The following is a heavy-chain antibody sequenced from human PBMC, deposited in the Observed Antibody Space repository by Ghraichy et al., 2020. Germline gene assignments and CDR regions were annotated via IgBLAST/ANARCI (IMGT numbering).Heavy chain of an antibody. V-gene: IGHV4-39*01. CDR1: GGSISSSSNY. J-gene: IGHJ5*02. D-gene: IGHD6-6*01. Sequence: SETLSLTYTVSGGSISSSSNYWGWIRQSPGKGLEWIGSIYYTGSTYYNPSLKSRVTISVDTSKNQFSLKLNSVTAADTAVYYCARPGSSYNWFDPCGQGTLVTVSS. CDR2: IYYTGST. CDR3: ARPGSSYNWFDP.